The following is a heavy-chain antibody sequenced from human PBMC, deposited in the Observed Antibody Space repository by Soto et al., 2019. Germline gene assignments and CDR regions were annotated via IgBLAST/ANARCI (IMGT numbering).Heavy chain of an antibody. CDR1: GGSISSGGYY. J-gene: IGHJ6*02. D-gene: IGHD4-17*01. Sequence: QVQLQESGPGLVKPSQTLSLTCAVSGGSISSGGYYWSWIRQHPGKGLEWIGYIYYGGSTYYNPPHKSRVNIAVDTSKNQFSLKLSSVTAADRAVYYCARETRYGDYVNYYYGMDVWGQGTTVTVSS. CDR3: ARETRYGDYVNYYYGMDV. V-gene: IGHV4-31*11. CDR2: IYYGGST.